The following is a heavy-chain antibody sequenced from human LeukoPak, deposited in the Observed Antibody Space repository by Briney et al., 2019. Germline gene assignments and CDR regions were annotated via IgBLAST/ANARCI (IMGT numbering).Heavy chain of an antibody. J-gene: IGHJ4*02. Sequence: GGSLRLSGAASGFTFSSYAMSWVRQAPGKGLEWVSAISGSGGSTYYADSVKGRFTISRDNSKNTLYLQMNSLRAEDTAVYYCAKDMRFDWTPYYFDYWGQGTLVTVSS. D-gene: IGHD3-9*01. V-gene: IGHV3-23*01. CDR1: GFTFSSYA. CDR2: ISGSGGST. CDR3: AKDMRFDWTPYYFDY.